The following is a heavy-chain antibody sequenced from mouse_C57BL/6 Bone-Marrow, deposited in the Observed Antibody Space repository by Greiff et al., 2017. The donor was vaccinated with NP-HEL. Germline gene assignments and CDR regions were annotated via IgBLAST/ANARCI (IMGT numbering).Heavy chain of an antibody. J-gene: IGHJ4*01. CDR1: GFTFSDYY. CDR2: ISNGGGST. Sequence: EVKLVESGGGLVQPGGSLKLSCAASGFTFSDYYMYWVRQTPEKRLEWVAYISNGGGSTYYPDTVKGRFTISRDNAKNTLYLQMSRLKSEDTAMYYCASSFCYGSSYDAMDDWGQGTSVTVSS. D-gene: IGHD1-1*01. CDR3: ASSFCYGSSYDAMDD. V-gene: IGHV5-12*01.